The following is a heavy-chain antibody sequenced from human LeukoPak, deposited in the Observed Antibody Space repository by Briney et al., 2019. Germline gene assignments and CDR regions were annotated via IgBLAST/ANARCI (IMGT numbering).Heavy chain of an antibody. J-gene: IGHJ4*02. Sequence: ASVTVSCKASVYTFIGYYIHWVRQAPGQGLGWRGWINNNSGGTKYAQRFRGRVTMTRDTSISTAYMEVSRLRSDDTAVYFCASSRFLEWLYLLDYWGQGTLVTVSS. D-gene: IGHD3-3*01. CDR1: VYTFIGYY. CDR2: INNNSGGT. CDR3: ASSRFLEWLYLLDY. V-gene: IGHV1-2*02.